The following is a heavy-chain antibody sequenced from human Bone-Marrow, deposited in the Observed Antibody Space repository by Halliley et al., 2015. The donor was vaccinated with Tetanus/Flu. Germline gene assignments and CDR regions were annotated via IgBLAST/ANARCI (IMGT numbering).Heavy chain of an antibody. CDR1: GYSFTSHW. CDR2: IDPTDAYS. Sequence: MQLVQSGAEVKKPGESLRISCKGSGYSFTSHWISWVRQMPGKGLEWMGRIDPTDAYSNYSPTFQGHVTISADKSISTAFLQWSSLKASDTAMYYCARTTGYGNYFWFDPWGQGTLVTVSS. V-gene: IGHV5-10-1*01. J-gene: IGHJ5*02. CDR3: ARTTGYGNYFWFDP. D-gene: IGHD3-22*01.